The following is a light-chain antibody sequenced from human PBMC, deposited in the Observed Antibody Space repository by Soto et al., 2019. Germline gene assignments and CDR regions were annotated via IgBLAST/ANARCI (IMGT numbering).Light chain of an antibody. V-gene: IGKV1-5*01. CDR1: QNVFSR. CDR3: QQYHTYYT. CDR2: DAC. J-gene: IGKJ2*01. Sequence: QMNLSLSTLSASVGDRVNISFWASQNVFSRLAWYQQKPGKAPKALIFDACNLQSGVPPRFSGSGSGTEFTLTISGLQPDDFSSYYCQQYHTYYTFGQGTKVDIK.